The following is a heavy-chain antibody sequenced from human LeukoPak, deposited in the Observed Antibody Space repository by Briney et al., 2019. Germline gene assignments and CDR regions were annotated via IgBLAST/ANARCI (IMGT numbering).Heavy chain of an antibody. CDR3: AKDYGSGSYRADAFDI. D-gene: IGHD3-10*01. CDR2: ISYDGSNK. V-gene: IGHV3-30*04. Sequence: PGGSLRLSCAASGFTFSSYAMHWVRQAPGKGLEWVAVISYDGSNKYYADSVKGRFTISRDNSKNTLYLQMNSLRVEDTAVYYCAKDYGSGSYRADAFDIWGQGTMVTVSS. J-gene: IGHJ3*02. CDR1: GFTFSSYA.